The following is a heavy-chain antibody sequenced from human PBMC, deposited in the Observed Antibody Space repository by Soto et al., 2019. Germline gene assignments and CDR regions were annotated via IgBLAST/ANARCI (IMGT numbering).Heavy chain of an antibody. CDR1: GFTFSSYA. J-gene: IGHJ4*02. CDR2: ISGSGGST. Sequence: EVQLLESGGGLVQPGGSLRLSCAASGFTFSSYAMSWLRQAPGKGLEWVSAISGSGGSTYYADSVKGRFTISRDNSKNTLYLQMNSLRAEDTAVYYCAQGPYSSGWSFDYWGQGTLVTVSS. V-gene: IGHV3-23*01. D-gene: IGHD6-19*01. CDR3: AQGPYSSGWSFDY.